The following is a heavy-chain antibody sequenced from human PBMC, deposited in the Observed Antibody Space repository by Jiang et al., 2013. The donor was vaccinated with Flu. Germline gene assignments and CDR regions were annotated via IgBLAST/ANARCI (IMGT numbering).Heavy chain of an antibody. V-gene: IGHV6-1*01. J-gene: IGHJ6*02. CDR2: TYYRSKWYN. CDR1: GDSVSSNSAA. Sequence: QTLSLTCAISGDSVSSNSAAWNWIRQSPSRGLEWLGRTYYRSKWYNDYAVSVKSRITINPDTSKNQFSLQLNSVTPEDTAVYYCARAFRYDILTGYYNYYYYGMDVWGQGTTVTVSS. D-gene: IGHD3-9*01. CDR3: ARAFRYDILTGYYNYYYYGMDV.